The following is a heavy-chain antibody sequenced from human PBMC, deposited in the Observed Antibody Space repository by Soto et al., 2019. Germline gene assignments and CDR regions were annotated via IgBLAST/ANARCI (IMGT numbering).Heavy chain of an antibody. CDR1: GFTFGNYN. CDR2: ISSSSVYI. J-gene: IGHJ6*02. V-gene: IGHV3-21*01. Sequence: GGSLRLSCAASGFTFGNYNINWVRQAPGKGLEWVSSISSSSVYIYYADSVKGRFTISRDNAKNSLYLQMSSLRAEDTAVYYCARPGITGTTAHYYGMDVWGRGTTVTVSS. CDR3: ARPGITGTTAHYYGMDV. D-gene: IGHD1-7*01.